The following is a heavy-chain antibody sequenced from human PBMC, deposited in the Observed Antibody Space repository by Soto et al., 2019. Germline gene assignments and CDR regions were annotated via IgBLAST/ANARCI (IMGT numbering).Heavy chain of an antibody. Sequence: QVQLVQSGAEVKKPGSSVKVSCKASGGSFSSYAFSWVRQAPGQGLEWMGGIIPFFGTTNYAQKFQDKVTVTADESTSTAYMELSSVRSDDTAVYYCAKHSGRYYYYVMEVWGQGTTVTVSS. J-gene: IGHJ6*02. CDR2: IIPFFGTT. CDR1: GGSFSSYA. D-gene: IGHD1-26*01. V-gene: IGHV1-69*12. CDR3: AKHSGRYYYYVMEV.